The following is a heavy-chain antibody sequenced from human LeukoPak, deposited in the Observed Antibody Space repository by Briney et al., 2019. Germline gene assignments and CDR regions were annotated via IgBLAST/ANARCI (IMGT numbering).Heavy chain of an antibody. J-gene: IGHJ4*02. V-gene: IGHV1-2*02. CDR2: INPNSGGT. D-gene: IGHD2-2*01. CDR3: ARFYGYCSSTSCYVLAGDDY. Sequence: GASVKVSCKASGYPFTGYYLHWVRQAPGQGLEWMGWINPNSGGTNYAQKFQGRVTMTRDTSISTAYMELSRLRSDDTAVYYCARFYGYCSSTSCYVLAGDDYWGQGTLVTVSS. CDR1: GYPFTGYY.